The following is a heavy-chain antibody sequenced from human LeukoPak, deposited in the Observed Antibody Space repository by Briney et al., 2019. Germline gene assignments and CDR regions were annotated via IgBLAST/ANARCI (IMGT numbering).Heavy chain of an antibody. V-gene: IGHV4-30-2*05. CDR3: ARESVYYYDSSGSNPFDY. CDR1: GGSISSGGYS. D-gene: IGHD3-22*01. Sequence: SQTLSLTCAVSGGSISSGGYSWSWIRQPPGKGLEWIGYIYNSGSTYYNPSLKSRVTISVDTSQNQFSLKLNSVTAADTAVYYCARESVYYYDSSGSNPFDYWGQGTLVTVSS. CDR2: IYNSGST. J-gene: IGHJ4*02.